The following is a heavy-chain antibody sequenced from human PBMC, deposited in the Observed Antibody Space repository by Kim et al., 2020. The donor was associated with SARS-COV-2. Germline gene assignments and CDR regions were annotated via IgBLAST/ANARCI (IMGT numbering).Heavy chain of an antibody. J-gene: IGHJ6*02. CDR1: GFSLSTSGVG. CDR3: AHRSKAGSSVEIGDYYYGMDV. CDR2: IYWDDDK. D-gene: IGHD2-15*01. V-gene: IGHV2-5*02. Sequence: SGPTLVNPTQTLTLTCTFSGFSLSTSGVGVGWIRQPPGKALEWLALIYWDDDKRYSPSLKSRLTITKDTSKNQVVLTMTNMDPVDTATYYCAHRSKAGSSVEIGDYYYGMDVWGQGTTVTVSS.